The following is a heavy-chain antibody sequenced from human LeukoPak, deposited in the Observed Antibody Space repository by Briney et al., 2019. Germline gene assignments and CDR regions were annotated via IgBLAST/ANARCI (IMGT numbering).Heavy chain of an antibody. J-gene: IGHJ4*02. CDR3: ASFATREYYDYVWGSYRFDY. CDR1: GGSISSSSSY. V-gene: IGHV4-39*01. CDR2: IYYSGST. Sequence: SETLSLTCTVSGGSISSSSSYWGWIRQPPGKGLEWIGSIYYSGSTYYNPSLKSRVTISVDTSKNQFSLKLSSVTAADTAVYYCASFATREYYDYVWGSYRFDYWGQGTLVTVSS. D-gene: IGHD3-16*02.